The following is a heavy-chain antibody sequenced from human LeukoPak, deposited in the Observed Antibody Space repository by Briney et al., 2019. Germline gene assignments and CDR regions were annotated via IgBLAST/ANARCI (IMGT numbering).Heavy chain of an antibody. J-gene: IGHJ5*02. Sequence: GASVKVSCKASGYTFTSYGISWVRQAPGQGLEWMGWISAYNGNTNYAQKLQGRVTMTTDTSTSTAYMELRSLRSDDTAVYYCARDLREGSGSYSNWFDPWGQGTLVTVSS. CDR3: ARDLREGSGSYSNWFDP. CDR1: GYTFTSYG. D-gene: IGHD3-10*01. V-gene: IGHV1-18*01. CDR2: ISAYNGNT.